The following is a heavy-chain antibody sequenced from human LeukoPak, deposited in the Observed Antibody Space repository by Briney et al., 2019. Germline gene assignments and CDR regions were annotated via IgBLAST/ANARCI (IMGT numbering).Heavy chain of an antibody. CDR3: ARAGYSSGWSPGPDY. D-gene: IGHD6-19*01. Sequence: PSETLSLTCTVSGGSISSYYWSWIRQPPGKGLEWIGYIYYSGSTNYNPSLKSRVTISVDTSKNQFSLKLSSVTAAVTAVYYCARAGYSSGWSPGPDYWGQGTLVTVSS. CDR2: IYYSGST. J-gene: IGHJ4*02. V-gene: IGHV4-59*01. CDR1: GGSISSYY.